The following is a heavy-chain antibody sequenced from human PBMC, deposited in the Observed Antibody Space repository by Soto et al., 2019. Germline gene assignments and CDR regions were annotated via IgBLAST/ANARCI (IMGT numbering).Heavy chain of an antibody. CDR3: AKSPNLYCSSPNCYKYYFDH. V-gene: IGHV3-30*18. CDR1: GFTFNTYG. CDR2: ISYDRSEK. J-gene: IGHJ4*02. Sequence: PGGSLRLSCAASGFTFNTYGMHWVRQAPGKGLEWVAVISYDRSEKYYVDSVKGRFTISKDNSKNSLHLQMNSLRPEDTAVYYCAKSPNLYCSSPNCYKYYFDHWGQGTRVTVSS. D-gene: IGHD2-2*02.